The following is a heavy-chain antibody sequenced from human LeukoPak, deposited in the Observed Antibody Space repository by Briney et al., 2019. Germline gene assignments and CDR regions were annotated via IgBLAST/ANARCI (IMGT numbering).Heavy chain of an antibody. D-gene: IGHD1-26*01. Sequence: SQTLSLTCTVTGGSISSGSYYWSWIRQPAEKGLKWIGRIYTSGSTNYNPSLKSRVTISVDTSKNQFSLKLSSVTAADTAVYYCASGLVGATTDYWGQGTLVTVSS. CDR1: GGSISSGSYY. CDR3: ASGLVGATTDY. J-gene: IGHJ4*02. V-gene: IGHV4-61*02. CDR2: IYTSGST.